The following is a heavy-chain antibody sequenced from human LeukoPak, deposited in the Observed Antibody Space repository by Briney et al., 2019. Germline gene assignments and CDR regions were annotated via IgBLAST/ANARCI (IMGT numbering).Heavy chain of an antibody. J-gene: IGHJ3*02. D-gene: IGHD6-19*01. Sequence: ASVKVSCKASGYTFTGYYMHWVRQAPEQGLEWMGWINPNSGGTNYAQKFQGRVTMTRDTSISTAYMELSRLRSDDTAVYYCARAWVYSSGWYSYAFDIWGQGTMVTVSS. CDR1: GYTFTGYY. CDR2: INPNSGGT. V-gene: IGHV1-2*02. CDR3: ARAWVYSSGWYSYAFDI.